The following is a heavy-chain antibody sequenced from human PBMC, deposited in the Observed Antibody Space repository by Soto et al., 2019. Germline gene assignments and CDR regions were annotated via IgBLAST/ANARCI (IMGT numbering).Heavy chain of an antibody. J-gene: IGHJ4*02. D-gene: IGHD6-19*01. CDR2: IKQDGSET. CDR1: GFTFSSSW. V-gene: IGHV3-7*03. Sequence: GGSLRLSCAASGFTFSSSWMSWVRQAPGKGLEWVANIKQDGSETYYVDSLKGRFSISRDNAKNSLYLQMNSLRAEDTAVYYCARGTYSSGWYPDYFDYWGQGTPVTVSS. CDR3: ARGTYSSGWYPDYFDY.